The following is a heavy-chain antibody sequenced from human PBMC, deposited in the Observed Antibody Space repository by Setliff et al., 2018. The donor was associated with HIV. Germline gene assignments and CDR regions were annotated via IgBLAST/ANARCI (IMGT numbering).Heavy chain of an antibody. J-gene: IGHJ6*03. CDR1: GYTFTNYD. D-gene: IGHD3-22*01. Sequence: ASVKVSCKPSGYTFTNYDINWVRQAAGQGLEWMGWMNPGSRNTGYAQRLEGSITMTWDTSISTAYMELNNVKFEDTAVYYCARARTDHYDRGRRSHYYIDVWARGATVTVSS. CDR2: MNPGSRNT. CDR3: ARARTDHYDRGRRSHYYIDV. V-gene: IGHV1-8*02.